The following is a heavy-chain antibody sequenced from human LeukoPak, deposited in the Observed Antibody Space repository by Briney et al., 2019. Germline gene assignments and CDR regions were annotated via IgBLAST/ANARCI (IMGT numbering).Heavy chain of an antibody. CDR1: GGTFSSYA. J-gene: IGHJ4*02. Sequence: GASVKVSCKASGGTFSSYAISWVRQAPGQGLEWMGGIIPIFGTANYAQKFRGRVTITADESTSTAYMELSSLRSEDTAVYYCARSKGTTIVGATTFDYWGQGTLVTVSS. CDR3: ARSKGTTIVGATTFDY. V-gene: IGHV1-69*13. D-gene: IGHD1-26*01. CDR2: IIPIFGTA.